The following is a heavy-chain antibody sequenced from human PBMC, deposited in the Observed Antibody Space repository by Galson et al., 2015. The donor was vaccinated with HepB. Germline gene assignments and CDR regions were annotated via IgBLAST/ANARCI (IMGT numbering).Heavy chain of an antibody. CDR1: GDSVSSNSAA. CDR3: ARESLGIAAAGHKGPCWYFDL. V-gene: IGHV6-1*01. D-gene: IGHD6-13*01. Sequence: CAISGDSVSSNSAAWNWIRQSPSRGLEWLGRTYYRSKWYNDYAVSVKSRITINPDTSKNQFSLQLNSVTPEDTAVYYCARESLGIAAAGHKGPCWYFDLWGRGTLVTVSS. J-gene: IGHJ2*01. CDR2: TYYRSKWYN.